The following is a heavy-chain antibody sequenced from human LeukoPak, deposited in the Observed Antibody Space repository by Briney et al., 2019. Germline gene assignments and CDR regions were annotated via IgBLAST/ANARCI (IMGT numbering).Heavy chain of an antibody. CDR2: IYHSGST. CDR3: ARLGAGPTYYDFWSGYSSFYFDY. J-gene: IGHJ4*02. CDR1: GGSISSSNW. V-gene: IGHV4-4*02. D-gene: IGHD3-3*01. Sequence: SGTLSLTCAVSGGSISSSNWWSWVRQPPGKGLEWIGEIYHSGSTNYNPSLKSRVTISVDKSKNQFSLKLSSVTAADTAVYYCARLGAGPTYYDFWSGYSSFYFDYWGQGTLVTVSS.